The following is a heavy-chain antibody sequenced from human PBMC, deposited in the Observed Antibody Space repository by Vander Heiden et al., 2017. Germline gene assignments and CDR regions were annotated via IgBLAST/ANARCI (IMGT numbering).Heavy chain of an antibody. CDR3: TTEGIAVATFDY. D-gene: IGHD6-19*01. V-gene: IGHV3-15*01. Sequence: EVQLVESGGGLVKPGGSLRLSWAASGFTFSNAWMSWVRQAPGKGLEWVGRIKSKTDGGTTDYAAPVKGRFTISRDDSKNTLYLQMNSLKTEDTAVYYCTTEGIAVATFDYWGQGTLVTVSS. CDR2: IKSKTDGGTT. J-gene: IGHJ4*02. CDR1: GFTFSNAW.